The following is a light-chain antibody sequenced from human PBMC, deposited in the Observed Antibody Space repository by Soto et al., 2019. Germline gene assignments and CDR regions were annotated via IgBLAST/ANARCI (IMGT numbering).Light chain of an antibody. Sequence: ETVMTQSPATLSVSPGERATLSCRASQSVSSNLAWYQQKPGQAPRLLISGASTRATGIPARFSGRGSGTEFPLTISSLQSEDFAVYYCQQYNNWYTFGQGTKLEIK. J-gene: IGKJ2*01. V-gene: IGKV3-15*01. CDR3: QQYNNWYT. CDR1: QSVSSN. CDR2: GAS.